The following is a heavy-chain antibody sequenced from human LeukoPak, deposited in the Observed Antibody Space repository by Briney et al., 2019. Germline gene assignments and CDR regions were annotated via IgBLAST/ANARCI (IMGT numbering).Heavy chain of an antibody. J-gene: IGHJ4*02. CDR1: GFTFSSYG. CDR2: ISYDGSNK. D-gene: IGHD3-10*01. Sequence: GRSLRLSCAASGFTFSSYGMHWVRQAPGKGLEWVAVISYDGSNKYYADSAKGRFTISRDNSKNTLYLQMNSLRAEDTAVYYCAKGFRPFDYWGQGTLVTVSS. CDR3: AKGFRPFDY. V-gene: IGHV3-30*18.